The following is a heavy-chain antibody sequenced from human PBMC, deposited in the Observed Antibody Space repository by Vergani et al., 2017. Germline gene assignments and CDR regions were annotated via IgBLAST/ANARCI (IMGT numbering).Heavy chain of an antibody. J-gene: IGHJ6*02. CDR1: GFTFSSYG. V-gene: IGHV3-30*02. Sequence: VQLVESGGGVVQPGGSLRLSCAASGFTFSSYGMHWVRQAPGKGLEWVAFIRYDGSNKYYADSVKGRFTISRDNSKNSLYLQMNSLRAEDTAVYYCARDQGAAARPGYYYYYGMDVWGQGTTVTVSS. CDR3: ARDQGAAARPGYYYYYGMDV. D-gene: IGHD6-13*01. CDR2: IRYDGSNK.